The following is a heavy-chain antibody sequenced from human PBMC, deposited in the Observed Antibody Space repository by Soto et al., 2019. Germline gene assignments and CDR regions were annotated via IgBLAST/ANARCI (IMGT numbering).Heavy chain of an antibody. CDR2: IAPSGST. J-gene: IGHJ5*02. D-gene: IGHD6-13*01. CDR3: ARDRSAAGPSNWFDP. CDR1: GASIDNYH. V-gene: IGHV4-4*07. Sequence: SETLSLTCSVSGASIDNYHWSWIRQSAGRGLEWIGRIAPSGSTNYNPSLKGRVTMSVDTSKTHFSLKMRSVTAADTAVYFCARDRSAAGPSNWFDPWGQGTLVTVSS.